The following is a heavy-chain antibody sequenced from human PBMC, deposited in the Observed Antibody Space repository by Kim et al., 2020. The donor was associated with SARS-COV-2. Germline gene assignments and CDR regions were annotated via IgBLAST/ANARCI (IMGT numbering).Heavy chain of an antibody. CDR2: IDRAGSVT. J-gene: IGHJ6*02. Sequence: GGSLRLSCAASGFTFSGYYMTWIRQAPGKGLEWVSKIDRAGSVTQYAESVKDRFIISRDNAENSVHLQMNSLRAEDTAVYYCARDQGFYDFWNSLRMANDYFGLDLWGQGTTVTVSS. CDR3: ARDQGFYDFWNSLRMANDYFGLDL. CDR1: GFTFSGYY. D-gene: IGHD3-3*01. V-gene: IGHV3-11*01.